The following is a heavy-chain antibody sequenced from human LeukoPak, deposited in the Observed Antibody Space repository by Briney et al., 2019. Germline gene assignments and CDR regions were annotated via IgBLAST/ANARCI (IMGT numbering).Heavy chain of an antibody. J-gene: IGHJ6*03. CDR1: GFTFSTYG. V-gene: IGHV3-30*02. CDR2: IRYDGRNK. CDR3: AKGGAVSSKSITMVRGTRRYNYYMDV. Sequence: RTGGSLRLSCAASGFTFSTYGMHWVRQAPGKGLEWVAFIRYDGRNKYYADSVKGRFTISRDNSKNTLYLQMNSLRADDTAVYYCAKGGAVSSKSITMVRGTRRYNYYMDVWGKGTTVTISS. D-gene: IGHD3-10*01.